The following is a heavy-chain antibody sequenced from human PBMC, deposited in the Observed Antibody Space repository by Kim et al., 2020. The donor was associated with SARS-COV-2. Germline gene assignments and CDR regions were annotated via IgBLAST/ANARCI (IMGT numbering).Heavy chain of an antibody. CDR3: AKDTGYSYSNWFDP. Sequence: GGSLRLSCAASGSTFSNYSMSWVRQAPGKGLDWVSAISGSGGSTYYAESVKVRFTISRDNSKNTLYLQMNSLRAEDTAVYYCAKDTGYSYSNWFDPWGQG. J-gene: IGHJ5*02. D-gene: IGHD5-18*01. V-gene: IGHV3-23*01. CDR2: ISGSGGST. CDR1: GSTFSNYS.